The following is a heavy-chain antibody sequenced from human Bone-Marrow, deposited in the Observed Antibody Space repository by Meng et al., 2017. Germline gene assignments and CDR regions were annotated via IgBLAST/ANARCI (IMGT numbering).Heavy chain of an antibody. V-gene: IGHV3-7*01. Sequence: GESLKISCAASGFTFSSYWMSWVRQAPGKGLEWVANIKQDGSEKYYVDSVKGRFTISRDNAKNSLYLQMNSLRAEDTGVYYCARDAGYSSSGPLDYWGQGTLVTVSS. J-gene: IGHJ4*02. CDR2: IKQDGSEK. D-gene: IGHD6-13*01. CDR1: GFTFSSYW. CDR3: ARDAGYSSSGPLDY.